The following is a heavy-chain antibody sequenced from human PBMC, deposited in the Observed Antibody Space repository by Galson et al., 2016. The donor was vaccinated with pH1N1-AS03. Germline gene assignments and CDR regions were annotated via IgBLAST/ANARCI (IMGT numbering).Heavy chain of an antibody. CDR2: IDPSGGPT. CDR1: GYTLTRYC. V-gene: IGHV1-46*01. CDR3: ARRYYFDY. D-gene: IGHD3-16*02. Sequence: SCKASGYTLTRYCMHWVRQAPGQGLEWMGIIDPSGGPTTYAPKFQDRITITADTSTSTVYMELVSLRSEDTAVYYCARRYYFDYWGQGTLVTVSS. J-gene: IGHJ4*02.